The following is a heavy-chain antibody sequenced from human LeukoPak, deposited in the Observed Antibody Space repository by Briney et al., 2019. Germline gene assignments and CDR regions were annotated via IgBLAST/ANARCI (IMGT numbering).Heavy chain of an antibody. Sequence: SETLSLTCTVSGGSISSSGYYWGWIRQPPGKGLEWIGSIYYSGSTYYNPSLKSRVTISADTSKNQFSLKLSSETAADTAVYYCARAGLVVVPAAPSTKEGDYWGQGTLVTVSS. CDR1: GGSISSSGYY. V-gene: IGHV4-39*07. CDR2: IYYSGST. J-gene: IGHJ4*02. CDR3: ARAGLVVVPAAPSTKEGDY. D-gene: IGHD2-2*01.